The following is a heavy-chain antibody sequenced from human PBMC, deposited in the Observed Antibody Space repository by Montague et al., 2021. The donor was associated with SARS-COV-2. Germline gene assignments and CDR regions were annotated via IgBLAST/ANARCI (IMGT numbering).Heavy chain of an antibody. J-gene: IGHJ6*02. CDR1: GFSLSTSGMC. CDR3: ARMDILTGYYAYGMDV. CDR2: IDLDDDE. D-gene: IGHD3-9*01. V-gene: IGHV2-70*01. Sequence: PALVKPTQTLTLTCTFSGFSLSTSGMCVSWIRQPPGKALEWLALIDLDDDEYYSTSLKTRLTISKDTSKNQVVLTMTNMDPVDTATYYCARMDILTGYYAYGMDVWGQGTTVTVSS.